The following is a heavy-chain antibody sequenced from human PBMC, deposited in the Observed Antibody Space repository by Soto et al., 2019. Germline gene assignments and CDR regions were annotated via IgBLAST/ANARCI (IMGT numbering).Heavy chain of an antibody. Sequence: EVQLVESGGGLVQPGGSLRLSCAASGFTFSSYWMHWVRQAPGKGLVWVSGINSDGSSTSYADSVKGRFTISRDNAKNTLYLQMNSLRAEDTAVYYCARGGTYYDFWSGYHDDAFDIWGQGTMVTVSS. J-gene: IGHJ3*02. CDR3: ARGGTYYDFWSGYHDDAFDI. CDR1: GFTFSSYW. V-gene: IGHV3-74*01. D-gene: IGHD3-3*01. CDR2: INSDGSST.